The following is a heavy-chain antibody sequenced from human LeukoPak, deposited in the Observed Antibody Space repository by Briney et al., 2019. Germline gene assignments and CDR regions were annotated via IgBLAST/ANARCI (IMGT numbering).Heavy chain of an antibody. V-gene: IGHV1-18*01. J-gene: IGHJ4*02. CDR3: ARDKGLMTVVVPAAANFDY. D-gene: IGHD2-2*01. Sequence: ASVKVSCKASGYTFTSYGISWVRQAPGQGLERMGWISAYNGNTNYAQKLQGRVTMTTDTSTSTAYMELRSLRSDDTAVYYCARDKGLMTVVVPAAANFDYWGQGTLVTVSS. CDR1: GYTFTSYG. CDR2: ISAYNGNT.